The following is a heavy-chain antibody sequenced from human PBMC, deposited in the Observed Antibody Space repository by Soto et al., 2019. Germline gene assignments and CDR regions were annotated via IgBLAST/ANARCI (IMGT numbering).Heavy chain of an antibody. CDR2: INGGNGNT. D-gene: IGHD3-9*01. Sequence: AAVRVSCKASGYTFRNYAMHWVRQAPGQGLEWMGWINGGNGNTKYSQKFQGRVTITRDTSAGTAYMELSSLRSEDTAVYYCARDGPIYDILSARYFYGMDVWGQGTTVTVSS. J-gene: IGHJ6*02. CDR1: GYTFRNYA. CDR3: ARDGPIYDILSARYFYGMDV. V-gene: IGHV1-3*01.